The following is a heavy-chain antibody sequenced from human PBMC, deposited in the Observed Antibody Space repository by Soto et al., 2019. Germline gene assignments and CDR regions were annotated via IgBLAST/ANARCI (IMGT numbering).Heavy chain of an antibody. V-gene: IGHV3-23*01. CDR3: AKNYYGSGSYRIPFFDY. Sequence: PGGSLRLSCAASGFTFSSYAMSWVRQAPGKGLEWVSAISGSGGSTYYADSVKGRFTISRDNSKNTLYLQMNSLRAEDTAVYYCAKNYYGSGSYRIPFFDYWGQGTLVTVSS. D-gene: IGHD3-10*01. CDR1: GFTFSSYA. J-gene: IGHJ4*02. CDR2: ISGSGGST.